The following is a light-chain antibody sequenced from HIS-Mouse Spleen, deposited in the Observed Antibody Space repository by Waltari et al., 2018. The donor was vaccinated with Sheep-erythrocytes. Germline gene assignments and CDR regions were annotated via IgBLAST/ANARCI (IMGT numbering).Light chain of an antibody. CDR2: KDS. CDR3: QSADSSGTYVV. J-gene: IGLJ2*01. Sequence: SYELTQPPLVSVSPGQTARITCSGDALPKQYAYWYQQKPGQAPVLVIYKDSERPSGIPERFSGSSSGTTVTLTISGVQAEDEADYYCQSADSSGTYVVFGGGTK. CDR1: ALPKQY. V-gene: IGLV3-25*03.